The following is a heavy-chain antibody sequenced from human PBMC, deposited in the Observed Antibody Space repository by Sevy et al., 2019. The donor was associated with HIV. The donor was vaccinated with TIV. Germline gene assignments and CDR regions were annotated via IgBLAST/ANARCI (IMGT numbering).Heavy chain of an antibody. CDR3: VSLPNNYYDSSGYSGNDAFDI. V-gene: IGHV3-33*01. CDR2: IWNDRSNK. D-gene: IGHD3-22*01. CDR1: GFTFSSYG. Sequence: GGSLRLSCAASGFTFSSYGMHWVRQAPGKGLEWVAVIWNDRSNKHYADSVKGRFTISRDNSKNTLYLQMNSLRAEDTAVYYCVSLPNNYYDSSGYSGNDAFDIWGQGTMVTVSS. J-gene: IGHJ3*02.